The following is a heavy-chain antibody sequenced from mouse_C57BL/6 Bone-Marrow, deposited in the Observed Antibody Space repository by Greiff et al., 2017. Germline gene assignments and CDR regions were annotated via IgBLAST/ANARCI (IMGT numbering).Heavy chain of an antibody. CDR2: IDPSDSYT. CDR3: TTEGIQFITTVVVPMDY. D-gene: IGHD1-1*01. CDR1: GYTFTSYW. V-gene: IGHV1-59*01. Sequence: QVQLQQPGAELVRPGTSVKLSCKASGYTFTSYWMHWVKQRPGQGLEWIGVIDPSDSYTNYNQKFKGKATLTVDTSSSTAYMQLSSLTSEDTAVYYCTTEGIQFITTVVVPMDYWGQGTSVTVSS. J-gene: IGHJ4*01.